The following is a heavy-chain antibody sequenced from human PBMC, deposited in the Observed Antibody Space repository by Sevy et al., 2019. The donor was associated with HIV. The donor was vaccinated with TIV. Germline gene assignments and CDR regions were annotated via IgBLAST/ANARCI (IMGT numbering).Heavy chain of an antibody. J-gene: IGHJ4*02. CDR3: AKGRPGSGYAGAAAGD. CDR2: INANTGKP. CDR1: GYRFTGYA. D-gene: IGHD5-12*01. V-gene: IGHV7-4-1*02. Sequence: ASVKVSCKASGYRFTGYAMNWVRQAPGQGLEWMGWINANTGKPTYAQGFTGRFVFSLDTSVNTAYLQISSLKAEDTAVYYCAKGRPGSGYAGAAAGDWGQGTRVTVSS.